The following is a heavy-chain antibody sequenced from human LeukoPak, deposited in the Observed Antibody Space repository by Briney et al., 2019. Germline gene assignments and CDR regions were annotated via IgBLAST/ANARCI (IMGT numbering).Heavy chain of an antibody. CDR2: INHSGST. CDR3: ARSNFWSGKRSYGMDV. Sequence: PSETLSLTCALYGVSFSGYYWSWIRQPPGKGLEWIGEINHSGSTNYNPSLKSRVTISVDTSKNQFSLKLSSVTAADTAVYYCARSNFWSGKRSYGMDVWGQGTTVTVSS. CDR1: GVSFSGYY. D-gene: IGHD3-3*01. V-gene: IGHV4-34*01. J-gene: IGHJ6*02.